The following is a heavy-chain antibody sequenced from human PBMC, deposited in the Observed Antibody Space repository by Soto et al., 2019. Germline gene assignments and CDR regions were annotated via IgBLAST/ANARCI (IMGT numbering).Heavy chain of an antibody. J-gene: IGHJ4*02. Sequence: SETLSLTCAVYGGSFSGYYWSWIRQPPGKGLEWIGEINHSGSTNYNPSLKSRVTISVDTSKNQFSLKLSSVTAADTAVYYCARAGLRFLEWSILGFFGYWGQGTLVTVSS. CDR1: GGSFSGYY. CDR3: ARAGLRFLEWSILGFFGY. D-gene: IGHD3-3*01. CDR2: INHSGST. V-gene: IGHV4-34*01.